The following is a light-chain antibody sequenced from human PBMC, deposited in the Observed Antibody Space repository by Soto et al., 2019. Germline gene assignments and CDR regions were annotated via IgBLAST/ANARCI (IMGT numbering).Light chain of an antibody. J-gene: IGKJ1*01. CDR1: QSVGSY. CDR3: QQRSNWPVA. CDR2: DAS. Sequence: EIVLTQSPATLSLSPGERATLSCRASQSVGSYLAWYQQKPGQAPRLLIYDASNRATGIPARFSGSGSGTDFTLSISSLEPEDFAVYYCQQRSNWPVAFGQGTRVEIK. V-gene: IGKV3-11*01.